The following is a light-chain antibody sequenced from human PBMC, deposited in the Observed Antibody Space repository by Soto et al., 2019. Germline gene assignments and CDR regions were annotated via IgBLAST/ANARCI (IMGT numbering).Light chain of an antibody. CDR3: QQYDSSPRT. Sequence: IVLTQSPGTLSMSPGARATISCRARQSLSSSSLASYQQQPGQAPRLLISGASSRAADIPDRFSGSGSGTDFTLTINRLEPEDFAVYYCQQYDSSPRTFGQGTKVDIK. CDR2: GAS. V-gene: IGKV3-20*01. J-gene: IGKJ1*01. CDR1: QSLSSSS.